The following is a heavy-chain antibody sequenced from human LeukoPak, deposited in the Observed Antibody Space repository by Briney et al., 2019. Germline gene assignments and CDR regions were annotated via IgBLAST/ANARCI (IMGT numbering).Heavy chain of an antibody. CDR2: IYHSGST. CDR1: GGSISSSNW. V-gene: IGHV4-4*02. Sequence: PSGTLSLTCAVSGGSISSSNWGRGVRQPPGKGLVWIGEIYHSGSTNYNPSLKNRDPIPVHKSKNQLSLQLSSVSAADAAVCYCARLTERELLDYWGQGTLVTVSS. CDR3: ARLTERELLDY. D-gene: IGHD1-26*01. J-gene: IGHJ4*02.